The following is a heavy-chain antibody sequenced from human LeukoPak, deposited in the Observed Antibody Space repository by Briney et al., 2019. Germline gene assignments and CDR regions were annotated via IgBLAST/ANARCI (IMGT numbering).Heavy chain of an antibody. J-gene: IGHJ4*02. D-gene: IGHD6-19*01. CDR2: IGGVGDRT. V-gene: IGHV3-23*01. Sequence: PGGSLRLSCAASGFTFTPYAMSWVRQAPGKGLEWVAGIGGVGDRTYYADSVKGRFTISRDNSKDTMFLQMNSLKGEDTAVYYCAKASRQAAVASPLDYWGQGTLVTVSS. CDR1: GFTFTPYA. CDR3: AKASRQAAVASPLDY.